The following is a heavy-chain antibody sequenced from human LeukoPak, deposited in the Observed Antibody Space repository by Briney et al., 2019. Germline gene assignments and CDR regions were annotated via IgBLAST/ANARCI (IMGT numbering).Heavy chain of an antibody. CDR2: ISGRGGTT. CDR1: GFTFNNYA. V-gene: IGHV3-23*01. Sequence: GGSLRLSCAASGFTFNNYAMTWVRQAPRKGLEWVSSISGRGGTTDYADSVKGRFTISRDNSQNTLYLQMNSLRAEDTAVYYCAKEENDYYDGSGYYPIDYWGQGTLVTVSS. D-gene: IGHD3-22*01. J-gene: IGHJ4*02. CDR3: AKEENDYYDGSGYYPIDY.